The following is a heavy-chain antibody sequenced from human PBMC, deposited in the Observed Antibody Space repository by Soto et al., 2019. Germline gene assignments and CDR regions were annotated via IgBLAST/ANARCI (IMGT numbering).Heavy chain of an antibody. J-gene: IGHJ4*02. CDR1: RFTFSDHY. CDR3: SRGGGGCLFDH. D-gene: IGHD2-21*01. V-gene: IGHV3-11*05. CDR2: ISPGGRYT. Sequence: GGSLRLSCATSRFTFSDHYMAWNRQAPGKGLEFNSYISPGGRYTNYGDSVKGRFHISRDNAKNSLFLQVNTLRDEDTAVYYCSRGGGGCLFDHRGQGTLVTVSS.